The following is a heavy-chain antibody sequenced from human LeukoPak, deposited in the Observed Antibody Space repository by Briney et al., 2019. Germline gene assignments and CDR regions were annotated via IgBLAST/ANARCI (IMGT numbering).Heavy chain of an antibody. V-gene: IGHV3-15*01. CDR3: KSSYYDFWSGYYYFDY. J-gene: IGHJ4*02. Sequence: GGSLRLSCAASGFTFSNAWMSWVRQAPGKGLEWVGRIKSKTDGGTTDYAAPVKGRFTISRDDSKNTLYLQMNSLKTEDTAVYYCKSSYYDFWSGYYYFDYWGQGTLVTVSS. CDR2: IKSKTDGGTT. D-gene: IGHD3-3*01. CDR1: GFTFSNAW.